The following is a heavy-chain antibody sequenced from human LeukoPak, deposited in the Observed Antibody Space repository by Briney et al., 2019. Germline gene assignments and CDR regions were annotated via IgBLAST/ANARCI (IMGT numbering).Heavy chain of an antibody. V-gene: IGHV3-23*01. CDR1: GFTFSSYA. CDR3: AKWGCSGGSCYPFDY. D-gene: IGHD2-15*01. CDR2: ISGTGNRT. Sequence: PGGSLRLSCAASGFTFSSYAMGWARQAPGKGLEWVSAISGTGNRTYYADSVKGRFTISRDNSKNTLYLQMNSLRAEDTAVYYCAKWGCSGGSCYPFDYWGQGTLVTVSS. J-gene: IGHJ4*02.